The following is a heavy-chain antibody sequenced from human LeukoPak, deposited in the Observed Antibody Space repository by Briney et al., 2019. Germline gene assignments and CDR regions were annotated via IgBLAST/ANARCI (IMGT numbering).Heavy chain of an antibody. Sequence: GGSLRLSCAASGFTFSSYAMHWVRQAPGKGLEWVAVTSYDGSNKYYADSVKGRFTISRDNSKNTLYLQMNSLRAEDTAVYYCARVGYGDYYYYYYGMDVWGQGTTVTVSS. V-gene: IGHV3-30*04. D-gene: IGHD4-17*01. CDR2: TSYDGSNK. J-gene: IGHJ6*02. CDR3: ARVGYGDYYYYYYGMDV. CDR1: GFTFSSYA.